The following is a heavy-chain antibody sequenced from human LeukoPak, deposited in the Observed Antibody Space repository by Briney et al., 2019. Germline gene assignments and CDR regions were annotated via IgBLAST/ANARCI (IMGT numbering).Heavy chain of an antibody. V-gene: IGHV4-38-2*01. D-gene: IGHD2-15*01. CDR3: ARRVVLHQTYYFDY. Sequence: SETLSLTCGVSGYSIRSGYYWDWIRQPPGKGLEWIGNIYHSGSTYYNPSLKSRVTISVDTSKNQFSLKLSSVTAADTAVYYCARRVVLHQTYYFDYWGQGTLVAVSS. CDR2: IYHSGST. J-gene: IGHJ4*02. CDR1: GYSIRSGYY.